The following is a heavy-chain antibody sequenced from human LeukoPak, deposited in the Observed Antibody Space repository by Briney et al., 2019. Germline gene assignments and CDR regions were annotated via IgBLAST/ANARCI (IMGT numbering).Heavy chain of an antibody. Sequence: SETLSLTCTVSGGSISSSSYYWGWIRQPPGKGLEWIGRIYTSGSTNYNPSLKSRVTMSVDTSKNQFSLNLSSVTAADTAVYYCAGSSSWSTFDYWGQGTLVTVSS. J-gene: IGHJ4*02. CDR2: IYTSGST. CDR1: GGSISSSSYY. CDR3: AGSSSWSTFDY. D-gene: IGHD6-13*01. V-gene: IGHV4-61*05.